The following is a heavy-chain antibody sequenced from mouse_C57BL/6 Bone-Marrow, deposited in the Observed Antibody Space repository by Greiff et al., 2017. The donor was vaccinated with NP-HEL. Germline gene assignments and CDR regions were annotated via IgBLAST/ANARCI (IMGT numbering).Heavy chain of an antibody. CDR3: ARGIYYYGSSYYFDY. V-gene: IGHV7-1*01. D-gene: IGHD1-1*01. CDR1: GFTFSDFY. Sequence: EVQRVESGGGLVQSGRSLRLSCATSGFTFSDFYMEWVRQAPGKGLEWIAASRNKANDYTTEYSASVKGRFIVSRDTSQSILYLQMNALRAEDTAIYYCARGIYYYGSSYYFDYWGQGTTLTVSS. CDR2: SRNKANDYTT. J-gene: IGHJ2*01.